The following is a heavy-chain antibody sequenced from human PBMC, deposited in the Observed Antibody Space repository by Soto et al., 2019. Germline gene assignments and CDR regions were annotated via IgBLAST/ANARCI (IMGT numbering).Heavy chain of an antibody. CDR1: GFTFADSY. Sequence: PGGSLRLSCAGSGFTFADSYMSWIRQTPGKGLEWLSYISPGSRYPAYADSVKGRFTISRDNARRSLFLQMTSLTAEDTAMYYCVRGGGGGLFDPWGQGTRVNLSS. V-gene: IGHV3-11*06. J-gene: IGHJ5*02. CDR2: ISPGSRYP. D-gene: IGHD2-15*01. CDR3: VRGGGGGLFDP.